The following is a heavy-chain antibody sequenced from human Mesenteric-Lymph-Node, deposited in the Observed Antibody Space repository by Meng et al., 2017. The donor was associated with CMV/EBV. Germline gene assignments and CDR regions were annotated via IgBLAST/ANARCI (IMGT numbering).Heavy chain of an antibody. Sequence: GESLKISCVASGFTFNNYGMHWVRQAPGKGLEWVALIRYDGTITYYADSVKGRFTISRDNSKNSLYLQMNSLRAEDTALYYCAKDHKRNYYDSSGYYSLRSGWFDPWGQGTLVTVSS. CDR3: AKDHKRNYYDSSGYYSLRSGWFDP. V-gene: IGHV3-30*02. CDR2: IRYDGTIT. CDR1: GFTFNNYG. J-gene: IGHJ5*02. D-gene: IGHD3-22*01.